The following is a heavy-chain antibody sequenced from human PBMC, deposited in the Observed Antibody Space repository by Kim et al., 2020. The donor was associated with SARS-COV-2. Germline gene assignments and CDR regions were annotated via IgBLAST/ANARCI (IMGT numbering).Heavy chain of an antibody. CDR1: GFIFSTYD. D-gene: IGHD2-15*01. CDR2: ISYEGSKE. V-gene: IGHV3-30*04. Sequence: GGSLRLSCAASGFIFSTYDMHWVRQAPGKGLEWVALISYEGSKEYYGDSVNGRFTISRDNSKNMLYLELDSLRPEDTAVYYCARGDYGGSWSHYYYPMDVWGQGTTVTVSS. CDR3: ARGDYGGSWSHYYYPMDV. J-gene: IGHJ6*02.